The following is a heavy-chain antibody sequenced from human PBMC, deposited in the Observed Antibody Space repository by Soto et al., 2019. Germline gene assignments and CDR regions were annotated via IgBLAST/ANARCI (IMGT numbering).Heavy chain of an antibody. D-gene: IGHD3-22*01. CDR1: GFTFRSYA. Sequence: GGSLRRSCAASGFTFRSYAMSWVRQAPGKGLEWVSAISGSGGSTYYADSVKGRFTISRDNSKNTLYLQMNSLRAEDTAVYYCAKVQVRQWLPYYWGQGTLVTVSS. J-gene: IGHJ4*02. CDR3: AKVQVRQWLPYY. CDR2: ISGSGGST. V-gene: IGHV3-23*01.